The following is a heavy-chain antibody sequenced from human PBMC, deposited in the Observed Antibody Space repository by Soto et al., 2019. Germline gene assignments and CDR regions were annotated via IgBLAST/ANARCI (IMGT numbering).Heavy chain of an antibody. CDR2: IWYDGTQK. Sequence: AGGSLRLSCEASGFTFNTYSMHWVRQPPGKGLEWLAAIWYDGTQKYYADSVKGRFIISRDNSKKTLYLEMNSLRAEDTAVYYWAGGGWNTVAGLCYFESRGQGS. D-gene: IGHD6-19*01. CDR1: GFTFNTYS. J-gene: IGHJ4*02. V-gene: IGHV3-33*01. CDR3: AGGGWNTVAGLCYFES.